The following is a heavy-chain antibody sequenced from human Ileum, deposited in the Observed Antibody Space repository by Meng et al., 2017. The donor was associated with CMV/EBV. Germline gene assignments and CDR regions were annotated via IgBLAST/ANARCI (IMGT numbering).Heavy chain of an antibody. Sequence: GESLKISCAASGFTFSSYWLSWVRQAPGKGLEWVANVKQDESEKYYVDSVKGRFTISRDNAKNTLYLQMNSLRVEDTAVYYCASFGLLKGPLVYTTDVWGQGTTVTVSS. D-gene: IGHD3-16*01. V-gene: IGHV3-7*01. CDR2: VKQDESEK. CDR1: GFTFSSYW. CDR3: ASFGLLKGPLVYTTDV. J-gene: IGHJ6*02.